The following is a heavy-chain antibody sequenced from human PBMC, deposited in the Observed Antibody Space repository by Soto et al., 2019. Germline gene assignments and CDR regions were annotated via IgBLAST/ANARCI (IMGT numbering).Heavy chain of an antibody. CDR2: IYYSGST. J-gene: IGHJ6*02. D-gene: IGHD3-3*01. CDR1: GGSISSSSYY. V-gene: IGHV4-39*01. Sequence: SETLSLTCTVSGGSISSSSYYWGWIRQPPGKGLEWIGSIYYSGSTYYNPSLKSRVTISVDTSKNQFSLKLSSVTAADTAVYYCATYDFWSGYGMDVWGQGTTVT. CDR3: ATYDFWSGYGMDV.